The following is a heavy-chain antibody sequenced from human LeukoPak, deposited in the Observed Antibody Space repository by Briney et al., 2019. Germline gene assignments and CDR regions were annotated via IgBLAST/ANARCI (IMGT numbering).Heavy chain of an antibody. D-gene: IGHD2-15*01. Sequence: PSETLSLTCTVSGGSISSYYWSWIRQPAGKGLEWIGRIYTSGSTNYNPSLKSRVTMSVDTSKNQFSLKLSSVTAADTAVYYCARESLGYCSGGSCFTRGDYYYYYMDVWGKGTTVTISS. J-gene: IGHJ6*03. CDR3: ARESLGYCSGGSCFTRGDYYYYYMDV. CDR1: GGSISSYY. V-gene: IGHV4-4*07. CDR2: IYTSGST.